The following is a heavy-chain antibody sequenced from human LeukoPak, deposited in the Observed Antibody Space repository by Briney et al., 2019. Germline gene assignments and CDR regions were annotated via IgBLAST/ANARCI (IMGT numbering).Heavy chain of an antibody. CDR1: GYSFTNYW. J-gene: IGHJ5*01. CDR2: IYPGDSDT. V-gene: IGHV5-51*01. Sequence: GESLKISCKASGYSFTNYWLGRVRQMPGKGLEWMGTIYPGDSDTRYSPSFQGQVTISADKSSSTAYLQWSSLRASDTAMYFCASRAYSHEWFDSWGQGTLVTVSS. D-gene: IGHD5-12*01. CDR3: ASRAYSHEWFDS.